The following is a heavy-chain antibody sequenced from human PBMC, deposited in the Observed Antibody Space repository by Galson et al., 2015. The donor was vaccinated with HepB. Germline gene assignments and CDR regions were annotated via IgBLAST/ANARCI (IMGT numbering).Heavy chain of an antibody. J-gene: IGHJ2*01. CDR3: ARGYDYGGNRYWYFDL. CDR2: IYYSGST. D-gene: IGHD4-23*01. Sequence: SETLSLTCTVSGGSISSYYWSWIRQPPGKGLEWIGYIYYSGSTNYNPSLKSRVTISVDTSKNQFSLKLSSVTAADTAVYYCARGYDYGGNRYWYFDLWGRGTLVTVSS. CDR1: GGSISSYY. V-gene: IGHV4-59*01.